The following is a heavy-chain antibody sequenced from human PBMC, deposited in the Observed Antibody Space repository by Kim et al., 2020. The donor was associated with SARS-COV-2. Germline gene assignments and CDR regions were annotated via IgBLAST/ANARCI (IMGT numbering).Heavy chain of an antibody. V-gene: IGHV3-9*01. CDR2: ISWNSGSI. CDR3: AKDIGVAWLRSPFDY. J-gene: IGHJ4*02. Sequence: GGSLRLSCAASGFTFGDYAMHWVRQAPGKGLEWVSGISWNSGSIGYADSVKGRFTISRDNAKNSLYLQMNSLRAEDTALYYCAKDIGVAWLRSPFDYWGQGTLVTVSS. D-gene: IGHD5-12*01. CDR1: GFTFGDYA.